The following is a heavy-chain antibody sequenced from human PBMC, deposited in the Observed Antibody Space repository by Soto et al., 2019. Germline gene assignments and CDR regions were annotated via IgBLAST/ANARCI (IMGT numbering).Heavy chain of an antibody. CDR1: GGSISSYY. Sequence: SEPLSLTCTVSGGSISSYYWSWIRQPPGKGLEWIGYIYYSGSTNYNPSLKSRVTISVDTSKNQFSLKLSSVTAADTAVYYCARGSGGSSWDAFDIWGQGTMVTVSS. V-gene: IGHV4-59*01. CDR3: ARGSGGSSWDAFDI. CDR2: IYYSGST. J-gene: IGHJ3*02. D-gene: IGHD2-15*01.